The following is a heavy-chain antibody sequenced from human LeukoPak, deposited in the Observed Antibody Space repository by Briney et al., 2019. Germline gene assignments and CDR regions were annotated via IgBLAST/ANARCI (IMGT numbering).Heavy chain of an antibody. D-gene: IGHD3-22*01. Sequence: KPSETLSLTCAVYGGSFSGYYWSWIRRPPGKGLEWIGEINHSGSTNYNPSLKSRVTISVDTSKNQFSLKLSSVTAADTAVYYCASNYYDSSGFDYWGQGTLVTVSS. CDR3: ASNYYDSSGFDY. J-gene: IGHJ4*02. CDR2: INHSGST. V-gene: IGHV4-34*01. CDR1: GGSFSGYY.